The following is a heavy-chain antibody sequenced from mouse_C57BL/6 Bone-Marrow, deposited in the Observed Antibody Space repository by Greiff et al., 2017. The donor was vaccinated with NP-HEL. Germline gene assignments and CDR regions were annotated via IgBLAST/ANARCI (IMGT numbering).Heavy chain of an antibody. CDR1: GYTFPDYY. V-gene: IGHV1-75*01. D-gene: IGHD1-3*01. Sequence: QVQLQQSGPELVQPGASVKISCNASGYTFPDYYTNWVKHRPGHGLEWIGWIFPGSGSTYYNEKFKGKATLTVDTSSSTSYMLLSSLPSEDSAVYFCAICSYHEAYSGQGTLVTVSA. CDR2: IFPGSGST. CDR3: AICSYHEAY. J-gene: IGHJ3*01.